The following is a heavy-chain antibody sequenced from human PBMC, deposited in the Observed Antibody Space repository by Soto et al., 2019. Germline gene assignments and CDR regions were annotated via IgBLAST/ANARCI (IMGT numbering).Heavy chain of an antibody. CDR3: AREGNLGRWIQPLDS. CDR1: QDTFTCYY. J-gene: IGHJ4*02. D-gene: IGHD5-12*01. Sequence: ETHSLPLTGLQDTFTCYYRRRIALRSGKGREWIGNIHYNGNTKYSPSLKSRVTMSVDTSKNHFSLKLISVTTADTAVYFCAREGNLGRWIQPLDSWGQGTLVTVSS. CDR2: IHYNGNT. V-gene: IGHV4-59*01.